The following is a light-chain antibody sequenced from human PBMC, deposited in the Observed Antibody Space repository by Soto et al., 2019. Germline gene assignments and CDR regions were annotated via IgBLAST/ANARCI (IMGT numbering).Light chain of an antibody. CDR2: ETD. CDR1: SSNIGNSY. V-gene: IGLV1-51*01. Sequence: QCVLTQPPSVYAAPGQTVTISCSRSSSNIGNSYVSWYRQLAGTAPKLLIYETDKRTTGTPERFSGSKSGTSATLGITGLQTGDEADYYCGTWDSSLSAWVFGGGTKLTVL. CDR3: GTWDSSLSAWV. J-gene: IGLJ3*02.